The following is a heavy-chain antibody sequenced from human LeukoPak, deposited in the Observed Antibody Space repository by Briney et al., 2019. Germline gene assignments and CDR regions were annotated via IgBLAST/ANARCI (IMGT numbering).Heavy chain of an antibody. Sequence: SQTLSLTCTVSGGSVSSGTYYWSWIRQPAGKGLEWIGRIYTSGSTNYNPSLKSRITISIDTSKNQFSLKLSSVTAADTAVYYCARGRSSTSCQIGSALVYWGQGTLVTVSS. CDR2: IYTSGST. V-gene: IGHV4-61*02. J-gene: IGHJ4*02. CDR1: GGSVSSGTYY. D-gene: IGHD2-2*01. CDR3: ARGRSSTSCQIGSALVY.